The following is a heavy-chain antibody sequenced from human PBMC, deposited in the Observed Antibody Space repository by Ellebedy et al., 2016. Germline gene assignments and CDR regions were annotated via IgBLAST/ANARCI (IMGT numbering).Heavy chain of an antibody. CDR1: GYTFSDYW. CDR2: IFPDDSET. Sequence: GESLKISCEASGYTFSDYWIAWVRQMSGKGLEWMGIIFPDDSETRYSPSFQGQVTISADKSISTAYLQWRSLKASDSAIYYCARLPPTAMGSRRFWFDPWGQGTLVTVSS. J-gene: IGHJ5*02. V-gene: IGHV5-51*01. CDR3: ARLPPTAMGSRRFWFDP. D-gene: IGHD5-18*01.